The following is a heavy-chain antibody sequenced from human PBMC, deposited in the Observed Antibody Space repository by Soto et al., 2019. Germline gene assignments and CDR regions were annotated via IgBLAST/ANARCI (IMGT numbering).Heavy chain of an antibody. CDR1: GGTFSSYA. V-gene: IGHV1-69*12. D-gene: IGHD6-13*01. CDR2: IIPIFGTA. CDR3: AREGLQQLARVDYYYYGMDV. Sequence: QVQLVQSGAEVKKPGSSVKVSCKASGGTFSSYAISWVRQAPGQGLEWMGGIIPIFGTANYAQKFQGRVTITADESTSTAYMELSSLRSEDTAVYYCAREGLQQLARVDYYYYGMDVWGQGTTVTVSS. J-gene: IGHJ6*02.